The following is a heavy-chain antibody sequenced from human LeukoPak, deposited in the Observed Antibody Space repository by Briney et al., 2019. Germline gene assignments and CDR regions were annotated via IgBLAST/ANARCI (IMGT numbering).Heavy chain of an antibody. D-gene: IGHD2-2*01. J-gene: IGHJ3*02. CDR2: ISSSGNNI. Sequence: GGSLRLSCAASGFTLSDYYMKWIRQAPGKGLEWVSSISSSGNNIYYADSIKGRFTISRDKAKNSLYLQMNSLRGEDTAVYYCARYSTSNAFDIWGQGTMVTVSS. V-gene: IGHV3-11*04. CDR1: GFTLSDYY. CDR3: ARYSTSNAFDI.